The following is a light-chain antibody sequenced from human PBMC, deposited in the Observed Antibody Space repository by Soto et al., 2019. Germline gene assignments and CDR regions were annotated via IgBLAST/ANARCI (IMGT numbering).Light chain of an antibody. CDR2: YDD. CDR3: ATWDDSLNTEL. J-gene: IGLJ2*01. Sequence: QSVLTQPPSVSGAPGQRVTISCSGSSSNIGNKPVNWYQQLPGQAPKLLIYYDDLRPSGVSDRFSGSKSGTSASLTIGGRQSEDEAHYYCATWDDSLNTELFGGGTKLTVL. CDR1: SSNIGNKP. V-gene: IGLV1-36*01.